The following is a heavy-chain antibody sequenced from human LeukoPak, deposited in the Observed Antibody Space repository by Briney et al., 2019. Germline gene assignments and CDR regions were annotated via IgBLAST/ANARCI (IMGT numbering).Heavy chain of an antibody. J-gene: IGHJ6*02. Sequence: GRSLRLSCAASGFTFSSYGMHWVRQAPGKGLEWVAVISYDGSNKYYADSVKGRFTISRDNSKNTLYLQMNSLRAEDTAVYYCAKAGFDSSSSSGMDVWGQGTTVTVSS. D-gene: IGHD6-6*01. V-gene: IGHV3-30*18. CDR3: AKAGFDSSSSSGMDV. CDR1: GFTFSSYG. CDR2: ISYDGSNK.